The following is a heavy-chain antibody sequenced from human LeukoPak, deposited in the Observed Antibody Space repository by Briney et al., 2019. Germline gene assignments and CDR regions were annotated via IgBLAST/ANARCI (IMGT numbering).Heavy chain of an antibody. V-gene: IGHV1-46*03. CDR2: INPSGGST. J-gene: IGHJ5*02. Sequence: ASVKVSCKASGYTFTSYYMHWVRQAPGQGLEWMGIINPSGGSTSYARKFQGRVTMTRDTSTSTVYMELSSLRSEDTAVYYCARDSGLRFLEWLFDPWGQGTLVTVSS. CDR1: GYTFTSYY. CDR3: ARDSGLRFLEWLFDP. D-gene: IGHD3-3*01.